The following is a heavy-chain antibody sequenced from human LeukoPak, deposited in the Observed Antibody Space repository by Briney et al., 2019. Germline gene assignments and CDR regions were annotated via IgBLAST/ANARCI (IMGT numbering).Heavy chain of an antibody. CDR1: GGSISSYY. V-gene: IGHV4-59*08. J-gene: IGHJ4*02. CDR2: IYYSGST. Sequence: SETLSLTCTVSGGSISSYYWSWIRQPPGKGLEWIGYIYYSGSTNYNPSLKSRVTISVDTSKNQFSLKLSSVTAADTAVYYCARQEGVLRYFDWLATHLDYWGQGTLVTVSS. D-gene: IGHD3-9*01. CDR3: ARQEGVLRYFDWLATHLDY.